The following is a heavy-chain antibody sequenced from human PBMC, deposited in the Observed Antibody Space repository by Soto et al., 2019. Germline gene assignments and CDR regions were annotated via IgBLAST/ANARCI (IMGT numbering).Heavy chain of an antibody. J-gene: IGHJ4*02. CDR3: ARGDMSSEFDY. D-gene: IGHD2-15*01. V-gene: IGHV4-59*01. Sequence: PSETLSLTCTVSGGSISSYYWSWIRQPPGKGLEWIGYIYYSGSTNYNPSLKSRVTISVDTSKNQFSLKLSSVTAADTAVYYCARGDMSSEFDYWGQGTLVTGSS. CDR1: GGSISSYY. CDR2: IYYSGST.